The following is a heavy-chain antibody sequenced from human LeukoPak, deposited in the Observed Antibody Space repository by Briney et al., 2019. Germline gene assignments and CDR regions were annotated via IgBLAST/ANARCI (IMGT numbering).Heavy chain of an antibody. CDR3: ARVSPAVDY. J-gene: IGHJ4*02. CDR1: GGSLRSRSYY. D-gene: IGHD4-17*01. Sequence: SETLSLPCTVSGGSLRSRSYYWGRGRRPPGEGVEWIGSIYYSGSTYYNPSLKSRVTISVDTSKNQFSLKLSSVTAADTAVYYCARVSPAVDYWGQGTLVTVSS. CDR2: IYYSGST. V-gene: IGHV4-39*07.